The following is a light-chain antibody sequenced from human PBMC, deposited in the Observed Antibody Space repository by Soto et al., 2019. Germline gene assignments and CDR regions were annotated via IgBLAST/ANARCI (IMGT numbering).Light chain of an antibody. V-gene: IGKV4-1*01. CDR3: QQYYATPLT. CDR2: WAY. Sequence: DIVMTQPPDSLAVSLGETATISCKSSQNILSSSTNKNYLAWYQQKPGQPPKLLIYWAYTRESVVPDRFSGSGSGTDFTLTISSLQAEDVAVYYCQQYYATPLTFGQGTKLEIK. J-gene: IGKJ2*01. CDR1: QNILSSSTNKNY.